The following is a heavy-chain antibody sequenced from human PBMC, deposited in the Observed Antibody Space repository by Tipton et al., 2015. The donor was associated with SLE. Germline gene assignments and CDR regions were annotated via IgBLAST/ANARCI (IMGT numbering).Heavy chain of an antibody. CDR3: ARETAPITGERGAFDI. V-gene: IGHV1-2*06. D-gene: IGHD7-27*01. CDR2: INPNSGGT. Sequence: QLVQSGAEVKKPGASVKVSCKASGYTFTGYYMHWVRQAPGQGLEWMGRINPNSGGTNYAQKFQGRVTMTRDTSISTAYMELSRLRSDDTAVYYCARETAPITGERGAFDIWGQGTMVTVSS. CDR1: GYTFTGYY. J-gene: IGHJ3*02.